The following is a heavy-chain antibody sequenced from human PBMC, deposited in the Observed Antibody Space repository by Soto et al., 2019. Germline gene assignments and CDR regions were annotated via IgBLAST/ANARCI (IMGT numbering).Heavy chain of an antibody. V-gene: IGHV3-20*04. Sequence: GALRISCAGSGFTLDGFCMRWARQAPGKGLEWVSGVNWNGGSTGYADSVKGRFTISRDNAKNSLYLQMNSLRAEDTAFYYCVRGASLNFDYWGQGTLVTVSS. CDR1: GFTLDGFC. CDR3: VRGASLNFDY. D-gene: IGHD1-26*01. J-gene: IGHJ4*02. CDR2: VNWNGGST.